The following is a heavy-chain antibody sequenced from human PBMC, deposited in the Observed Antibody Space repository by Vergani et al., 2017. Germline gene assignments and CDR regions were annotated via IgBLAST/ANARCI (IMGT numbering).Heavy chain of an antibody. D-gene: IGHD3-9*01. CDR2: IYSTGST. V-gene: IGHV4-59*12. J-gene: IGHJ6*02. CDR1: GGSFNTYY. Sequence: QVQLEESGPGLVKPSETLSLTCTVSGGSFNTYYWSWIRQSPGKGLEWIGYIYSTGSTNYNPSLNSRVTMSVDTSKNQFSLKLRSVTAADTAVYFCARVMDRDEASTGYRLEEMDIWGQGTTVTISS. CDR3: ARVMDRDEASTGYRLEEMDI.